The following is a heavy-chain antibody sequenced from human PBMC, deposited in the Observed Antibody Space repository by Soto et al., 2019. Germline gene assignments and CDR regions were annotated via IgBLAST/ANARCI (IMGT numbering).Heavy chain of an antibody. V-gene: IGHV1-3*05. CDR2: INAGNGNT. CDR3: ARGFQLWFDP. J-gene: IGHJ5*02. D-gene: IGHD3-3*01. Sequence: QVQLVQSGAEKKKPGASVKVSCKASGYTFTSYAIDLVLQAPGQRLEWMGWINAGNGNTKYSQKFQGRVTITRDTSASTAYMELSSLRSEDTAVYYCARGFQLWFDPWGQGTLVTVSS. CDR1: GYTFTSYA.